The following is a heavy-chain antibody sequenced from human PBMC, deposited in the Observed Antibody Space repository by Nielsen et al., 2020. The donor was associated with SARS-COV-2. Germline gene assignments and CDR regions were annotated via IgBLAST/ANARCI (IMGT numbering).Heavy chain of an antibody. CDR3: AKVAAAGNY. CDR2: ISWNSGSI. CDR1: GFTFSSYS. D-gene: IGHD6-13*01. V-gene: IGHV3-9*01. Sequence: GGSLRLSCAASGFTFSSYSMNWVRQAPGKGLEWVSGISWNSGSIGYADSVKGRFTISRDNAKNSLYLQMNSLRAEDTALYYCAKVAAAGNYWGQGTLVTVSS. J-gene: IGHJ4*02.